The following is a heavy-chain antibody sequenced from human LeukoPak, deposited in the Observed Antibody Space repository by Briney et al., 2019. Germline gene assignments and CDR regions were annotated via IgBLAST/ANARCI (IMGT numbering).Heavy chain of an antibody. Sequence: SETLSLTCTVSGGSISSYYWSWIRQPPGKGLEWIGYIYYSGSTNYNPSLKSRVTISVDTSKNQFSLKLTSVTAADTAVYYCARVYCGGGSCYSSRGWFDPWGQGTLITVSS. J-gene: IGHJ5*02. CDR2: IYYSGST. D-gene: IGHD2-15*01. V-gene: IGHV4-59*01. CDR1: GGSISSYY. CDR3: ARVYCGGGSCYSSRGWFDP.